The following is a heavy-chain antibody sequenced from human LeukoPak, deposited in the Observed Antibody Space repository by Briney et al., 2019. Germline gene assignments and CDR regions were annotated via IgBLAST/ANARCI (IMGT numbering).Heavy chain of an antibody. CDR2: ISSDGSST. CDR1: GFTFKNYW. D-gene: IGHD3-10*01. CDR3: TREVRMKSVWSRIGNIDYDSGNYYNVFDY. Sequence: PGGSLRLSCAASGFTFKNYWMHWVRQAPGKGLVWISHISSDGSSTIYADSVKGRFTISRDNARNTLYLQMNSLRAEDTAVYYCTREVRMKSVWSRIGNIDYDSGNYYNVFDYWGQGTLVTVSS. J-gene: IGHJ4*02. V-gene: IGHV3-74*01.